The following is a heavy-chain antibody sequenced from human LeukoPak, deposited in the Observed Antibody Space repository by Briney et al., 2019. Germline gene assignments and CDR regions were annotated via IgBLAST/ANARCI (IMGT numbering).Heavy chain of an antibody. CDR3: ARTDEKRISGSASYYRGRPVNY. CDR1: GGSISSYY. D-gene: IGHD3-10*01. Sequence: PSETLSLTCTVSGGSISSYYWSWIRQPPGKGLEWIGYIYYSGSTNYNPSLKSRVTISVDTSKNQFSLKLSSVTAADTAVYYCARTDEKRISGSASYYRGRPVNYWGQGALVTVSS. J-gene: IGHJ4*02. CDR2: IYYSGST. V-gene: IGHV4-59*01.